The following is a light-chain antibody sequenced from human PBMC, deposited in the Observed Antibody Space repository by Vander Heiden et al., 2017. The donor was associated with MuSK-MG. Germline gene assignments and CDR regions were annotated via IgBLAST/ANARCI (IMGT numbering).Light chain of an antibody. J-gene: IGLJ2*01. CDR1: SPNIGRNP. CDR3: AAWDDSLNGHVV. Sequence: QSVLPQPPSASGTPGQRVTISRSGSSPNIGRNPVTWYQQRPATAPNLLIYTSTQRPSGVPDRFSGSKSGTSASLAISGLQSEDEADYYCAAWDDSLNGHVVFGGGTKLSVL. V-gene: IGLV1-44*01. CDR2: TST.